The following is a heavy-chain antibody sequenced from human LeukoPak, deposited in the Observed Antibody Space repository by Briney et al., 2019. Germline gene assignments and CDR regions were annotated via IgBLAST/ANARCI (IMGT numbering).Heavy chain of an antibody. CDR2: ISSSSSYI. CDR3: ARVAENHFDY. J-gene: IGHJ4*02. V-gene: IGHV3-21*01. Sequence: PGGSLRLFCAASGFTFSSYSMNWARQAPGRGLEWVSSISSSSSYIYYADSVKGRFTISRDNAKNSLYLQMNSLRAEETAVYYCARVAENHFDYWGQGTLVTVSS. CDR1: GFTFSSYS.